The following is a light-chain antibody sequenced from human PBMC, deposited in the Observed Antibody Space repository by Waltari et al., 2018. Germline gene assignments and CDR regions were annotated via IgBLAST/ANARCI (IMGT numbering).Light chain of an antibody. CDR2: EVN. CDR3: CSYAGSNTVL. Sequence: QSALTQPASVSGSPEQSITISCTGTSSDVGSYNLVSWYQQHPGKAPKLIISEVNARPAGVSIRFSGSKSGNTASLTISGLQAEDEADYYCCSYAGSNTVLFGGGTKLTVL. J-gene: IGLJ2*01. V-gene: IGLV2-23*02. CDR1: SSDVGSYNL.